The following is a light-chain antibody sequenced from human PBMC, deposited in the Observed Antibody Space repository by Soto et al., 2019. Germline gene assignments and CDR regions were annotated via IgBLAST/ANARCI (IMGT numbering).Light chain of an antibody. CDR1: SSDVGGYNY. CDR3: SAYTSRSPLYV. V-gene: IGLV2-14*01. Sequence: QSVLTQPASVSGSPGQSITISCTGTSSDVGGYNYVSWYQQHPGKAPKVMIHDVSNRPSGVSNRFSGSKSGNTASLTISGLQAEDEADYYCSAYTSRSPLYVFGTGTKVTVL. CDR2: DVS. J-gene: IGLJ1*01.